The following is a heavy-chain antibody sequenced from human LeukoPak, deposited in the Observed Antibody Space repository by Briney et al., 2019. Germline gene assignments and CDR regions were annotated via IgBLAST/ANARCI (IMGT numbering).Heavy chain of an antibody. V-gene: IGHV5-51*01. CDR3: ARRGLGYDSSGYYSAEYFQH. CDR2: IYPGDSDT. CDR1: GYSFTSYW. Sequence: GESLKISCKGSGYSFTSYWIGWVRQMPGKGLEWMGIIYPGDSDTRYSPSFQGQVTISADKSISTAYLRWSSLKASDTAMYYCARRGLGYDSSGYYSAEYFQHWGQGTLVTVSS. J-gene: IGHJ1*01. D-gene: IGHD3-22*01.